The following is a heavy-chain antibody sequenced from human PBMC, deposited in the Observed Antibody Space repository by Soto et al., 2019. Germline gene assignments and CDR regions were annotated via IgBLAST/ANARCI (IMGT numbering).Heavy chain of an antibody. CDR3: ARGHYDFWSGSINWFDP. V-gene: IGHV4-59*01. J-gene: IGHJ5*02. Sequence: SETLSLTCTVSGDSISNYHWSWIRQPAGKGLEWIGSIYYSGNNNYNPSLRSRVTISLATSKNQFSLKLNSVTAADTAVYYCARGHYDFWSGSINWFDPWGPGTLVTVSS. D-gene: IGHD3-3*01. CDR2: IYYSGNN. CDR1: GDSISNYH.